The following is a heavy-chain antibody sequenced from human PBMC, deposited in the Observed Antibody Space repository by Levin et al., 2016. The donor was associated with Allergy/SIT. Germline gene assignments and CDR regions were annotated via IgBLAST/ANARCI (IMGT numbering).Heavy chain of an antibody. J-gene: IGHJ4*02. CDR3: ARMGVLLWFGEANRYYFDY. D-gene: IGHD3-10*01. Sequence: SETLSLTCTVSGGSISSYYWSWIRQPPGKGLEWIGYIYYSGSTNYNPSLKSRVTISVDTSKNQFSLKLSSVTAADTAVYYCARMGVLLWFGEANRYYFDYWGQGTLVTVSS. V-gene: IGHV4-59*13. CDR1: GGSISSYY. CDR2: IYYSGST.